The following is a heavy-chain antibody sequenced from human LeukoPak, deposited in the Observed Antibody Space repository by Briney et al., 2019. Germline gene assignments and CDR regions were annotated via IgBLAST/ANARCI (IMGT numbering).Heavy chain of an antibody. CDR3: AKDHYWSIDY. CDR1: GFILNSYG. CDR2: IKGDGIST. D-gene: IGHD3-3*01. J-gene: IGHJ4*02. V-gene: IGHV3-74*01. Sequence: GGSLRLSCAASGFILNSYGMHWVRHAPGQGLVWVSRIKGDGISTNYADSVKGRFTISRDIAKNTLYLQMNSLRAEDTGVYYCAKDHYWSIDYWGRGTLVTVSS.